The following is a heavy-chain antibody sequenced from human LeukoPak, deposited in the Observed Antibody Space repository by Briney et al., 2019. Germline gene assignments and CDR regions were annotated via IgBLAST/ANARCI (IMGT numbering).Heavy chain of an antibody. CDR3: SKSHYDFWSGYRGYYYYGMDV. Sequence: GESLKISCKGSGYSFTSYWIGWVRQMPGKGLEWMGIIYPGDSDTRYSPSLKSRVTISVDTSKNQFSLKLSSVTAADTAVYYCSKSHYDFWSGYRGYYYYGMDVWGQGTTVTVSS. CDR2: IYPGDSDT. D-gene: IGHD3-3*01. V-gene: IGHV5-51*01. CDR1: GYSFTSYW. J-gene: IGHJ6*02.